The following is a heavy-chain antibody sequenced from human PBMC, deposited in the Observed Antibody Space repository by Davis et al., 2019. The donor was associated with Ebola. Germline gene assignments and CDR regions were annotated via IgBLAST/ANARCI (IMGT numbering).Heavy chain of an antibody. D-gene: IGHD6-19*01. CDR1: AASPSGYY. CDR2: FHHSGST. CDR3: ARGDSSGWLSDAFDI. Sequence: SQTLSLTCPLYAASPSGYYWRRNRQLPGQGREWMGEFHHSGSTNYSPSLKSRVTISVDTSKNQFSLKLSSVTAADTAVYYCARGDSSGWLSDAFDIWGQGTMVTVSS. V-gene: IGHV4-34*01. J-gene: IGHJ3*02.